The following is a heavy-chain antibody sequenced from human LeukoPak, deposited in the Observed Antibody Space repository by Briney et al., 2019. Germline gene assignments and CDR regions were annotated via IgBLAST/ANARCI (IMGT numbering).Heavy chain of an antibody. CDR3: ARVAPTFWYESSGYIFEN. CDR2: IKQDGSEK. J-gene: IGHJ4*02. V-gene: IGHV3-7*04. D-gene: IGHD3-22*01. Sequence: GGSLRLSCAASGFTFSRFWMTWVRQAPEKGLEWVANIKQDGSEKYYVDSVKGRFTISRDNAKNSLYLEMNSLRADDTAVYYCARVAPTFWYESSGYIFENWGQGTLVIVSS. CDR1: GFTFSRFW.